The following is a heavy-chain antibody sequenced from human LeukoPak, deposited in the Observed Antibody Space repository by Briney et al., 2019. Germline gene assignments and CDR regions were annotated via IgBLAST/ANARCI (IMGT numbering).Heavy chain of an antibody. V-gene: IGHV3-53*04. CDR2: IYSGGST. CDR3: ARDCSGGSCHDGYYYYDMDV. J-gene: IGHJ6*02. CDR1: GFTVSSNY. D-gene: IGHD2-15*01. Sequence: GGSLRLSCAASGFTVSSNYMSWVRQAPGKGLEWVSVIYSGGSTYYADSVKGRFTISRHNSKNTLYLQMNSLRAEDTAVYYCARDCSGGSCHDGYYYYDMDVWGQGTTVTVSS.